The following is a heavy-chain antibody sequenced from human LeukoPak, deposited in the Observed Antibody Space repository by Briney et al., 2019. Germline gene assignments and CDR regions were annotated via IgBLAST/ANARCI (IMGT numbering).Heavy chain of an antibody. Sequence: GGSLRLSQAACGFTFHDFYLCWIRQAPGKGLEWVSYTSSSSSYTRYADSVKGRFTISRDNSKNSLYLQMNSLRAEDTAVYYCARDGVVVSAIQGCFDCWGQGGQVAVSS. J-gene: IGHJ4*02. CDR2: TSSSSSYT. CDR3: ARDGVVVSAIQGCFDC. V-gene: IGHV3-11*05. CDR1: GFTFHDFY. D-gene: IGHD2-21*01.